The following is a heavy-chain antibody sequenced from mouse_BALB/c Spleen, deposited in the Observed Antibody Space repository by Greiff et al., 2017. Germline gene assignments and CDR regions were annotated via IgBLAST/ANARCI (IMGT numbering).Heavy chain of an antibody. J-gene: IGHJ2*01. Sequence: EVQRVESGGDLVKPGGSLKLSCAASGFTFSSYGMSWVRQTPDKRLEWVATISSGGSYTYYPDSVKGRFTISRDNAKNTLYLQMSSLKSEDTAMYYCARQGTTVVADYFDYWGQGTTLTVSS. V-gene: IGHV5-6*01. CDR3: ARQGTTVVADYFDY. CDR1: GFTFSSYG. D-gene: IGHD1-1*01. CDR2: ISSGGSYT.